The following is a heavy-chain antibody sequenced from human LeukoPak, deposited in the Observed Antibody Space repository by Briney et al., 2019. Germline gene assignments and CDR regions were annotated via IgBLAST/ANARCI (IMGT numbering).Heavy chain of an antibody. D-gene: IGHD6-19*01. CDR2: IYPGDSDT. CDR3: ARTGYTSGWYVGSFDY. V-gene: IGHV5-51*01. J-gene: IGHJ4*02. CDR1: GYSFNSYW. Sequence: GESLKIFCKGSGYSFNSYWLGWVRQMPGKGLEWMGIIYPGDSDTKYSPSFQGQVTISADKSISAAYLQWISLKASDTAMYYCARTGYTSGWYVGSFDYWGQGTLVTVSS.